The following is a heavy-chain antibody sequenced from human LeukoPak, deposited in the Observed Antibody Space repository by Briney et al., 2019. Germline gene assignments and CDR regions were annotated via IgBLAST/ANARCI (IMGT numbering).Heavy chain of an antibody. CDR2: ISSSSSYI. CDR1: GFTVSSNY. J-gene: IGHJ6*02. CDR3: ARDLGVAAAGTGGYYYYGMDV. Sequence: GGSLRLSCAASGFTVSSNYMSWVRQGPGKGLEWVSSISSSSSYIYYADSVKGRFTISRDNAKNSLHLQTNSLRAEDTAVYYCARDLGVAAAGTGGYYYYGMDVWGQGTTVTVSS. V-gene: IGHV3-21*01. D-gene: IGHD6-13*01.